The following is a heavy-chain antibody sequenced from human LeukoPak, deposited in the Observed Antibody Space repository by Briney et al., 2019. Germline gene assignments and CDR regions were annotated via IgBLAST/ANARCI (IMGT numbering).Heavy chain of an antibody. J-gene: IGHJ6*02. Sequence: PSETLSLTCTVSGGSISSYYWSWIRQPPGKGLEWIGYIYYSGSTNYNPSLKSRVTISVDTSKNQFSLKLSSVTAADAAVYYCARGGYDFWSGYYYYYGMDVWGQGTTVTVSS. D-gene: IGHD3-3*01. CDR3: ARGGYDFWSGYYYYYGMDV. V-gene: IGHV4-59*01. CDR1: GGSISSYY. CDR2: IYYSGST.